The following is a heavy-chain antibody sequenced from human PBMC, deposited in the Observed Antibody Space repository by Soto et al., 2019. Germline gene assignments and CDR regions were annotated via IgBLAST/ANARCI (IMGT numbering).Heavy chain of an antibody. CDR1: GFTFSSYA. D-gene: IGHD5-18*01. CDR3: ANGKRGWIQLWFGY. J-gene: IGHJ4*02. Sequence: PGGSLRLSCAASGFTFSSYAMSWVRQAPGKGLEWVSAISGSGGSTYYADSVKGRFTISRDNSKNTLYLQMNSLRAEDTAVYYCANGKRGWIQLWFGYWGQGTLVTVSS. V-gene: IGHV3-23*01. CDR2: ISGSGGST.